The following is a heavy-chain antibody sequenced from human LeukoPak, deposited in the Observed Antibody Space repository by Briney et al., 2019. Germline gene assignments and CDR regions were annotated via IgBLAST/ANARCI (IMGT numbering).Heavy chain of an antibody. CDR1: GFTFSSYG. V-gene: IGHV3-33*01. D-gene: IGHD3-3*01. CDR3: ARDRIWYYDFWSGYYDY. J-gene: IGHJ4*02. Sequence: QPGRSLRLSCAASGFTFSSYGMHWVRQAPGKGLEWVAVIWYDGSNKYYADSVKGRFTISRDNSKNTLYLQMNSLRAEDTAVYYCARDRIWYYDFWSGYYDYWGQGTLVTVSS. CDR2: IWYDGSNK.